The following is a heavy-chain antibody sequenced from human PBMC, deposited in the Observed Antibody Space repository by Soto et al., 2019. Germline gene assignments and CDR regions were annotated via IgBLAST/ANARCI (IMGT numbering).Heavy chain of an antibody. CDR3: ARVRYCSSTSCSAGNNWFDP. V-gene: IGHV1-69*02. D-gene: IGHD2-2*01. CDR2: IIPILGIA. J-gene: IGHJ5*02. CDR1: GGTFSSYT. Sequence: SVKVSCKASGGTFSSYTISWVRQAPGQGLEWMGRIIPILGIANYAQKFQGRVTITADKSTSTAYMELSSLRSEDTAVYYCARVRYCSSTSCSAGNNWFDPWGQGTLVTVSS.